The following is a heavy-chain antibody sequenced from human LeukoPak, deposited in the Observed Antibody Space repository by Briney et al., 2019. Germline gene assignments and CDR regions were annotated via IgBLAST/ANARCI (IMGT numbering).Heavy chain of an antibody. CDR1: GFTFSNYG. CDR2: IWYDGSYK. D-gene: IGHD6-13*01. J-gene: IGHJ5*02. Sequence: GGSLRLSCAVSGFTFSNYGMHWVRQAPGKGLEWVAVIWYDGSYKSYADSVKGRFTISRDNSKNTLFLQMNSLRADDTAVYYCARDTLIAAPKTGTVTRIGWFDPWGQGTLVTVSP. CDR3: ARDTLIAAPKTGTVTRIGWFDP. V-gene: IGHV3-33*01.